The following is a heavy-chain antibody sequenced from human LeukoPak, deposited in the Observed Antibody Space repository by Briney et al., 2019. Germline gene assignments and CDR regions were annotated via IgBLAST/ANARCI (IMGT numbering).Heavy chain of an antibody. CDR1: GGSISSYY. Sequence: SETLSLTCTVSGGSISSYYWSWIRQPPGKGLEWIGYIYYSGSTNYNPSLKSRVTISVDTSKNQFSLKLSSVTAADTAVYYCARHAYNWNDVWGQGTLVTVSS. J-gene: IGHJ5*02. CDR2: IYYSGST. CDR3: ARHAYNWNDV. V-gene: IGHV4-59*08.